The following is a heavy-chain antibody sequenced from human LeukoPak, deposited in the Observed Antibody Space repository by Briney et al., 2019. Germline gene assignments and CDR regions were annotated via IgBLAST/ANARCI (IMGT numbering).Heavy chain of an antibody. CDR2: ISYDGSNK. J-gene: IGHJ3*02. Sequence: PGGSLRLSCAASGFTFSSYGMHWVRQAPGKGLEWVAVISYDGSNKYYADSVKGRFTISRDNSKNTLYLQMSSLRAEDTAVYYCAKDILPYSSGWYGDDAFDIWGQGTMVTVSS. CDR1: GFTFSSYG. CDR3: AKDILPYSSGWYGDDAFDI. V-gene: IGHV3-30*18. D-gene: IGHD6-19*01.